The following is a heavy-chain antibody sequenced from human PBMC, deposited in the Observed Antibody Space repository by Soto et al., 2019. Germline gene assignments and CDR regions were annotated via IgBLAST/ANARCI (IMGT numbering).Heavy chain of an antibody. CDR1: GFTFSSYA. V-gene: IGHV3-23*01. D-gene: IGHD6-19*01. Sequence: GGSLRLSCAASGFTFSSYAMNWVRQAPGKGLEWVSVISGSGDSTYYADSVKGRFTISRDNSKNTLYLQMNSLRAEDTAVYYCARRSSGWYIDDWGQGILVTVSS. J-gene: IGHJ4*02. CDR2: ISGSGDST. CDR3: ARRSSGWYIDD.